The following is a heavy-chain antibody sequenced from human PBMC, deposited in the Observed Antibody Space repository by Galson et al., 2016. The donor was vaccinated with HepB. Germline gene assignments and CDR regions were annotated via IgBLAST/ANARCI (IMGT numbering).Heavy chain of an antibody. V-gene: IGHV2-70*01. CDR1: GFSLSTSGMC. J-gene: IGHJ4*02. Sequence: PALVKPTQTLTLTCTFSGFSLSTSGMCVSWIRQPPGKALEWLALIDWDDDKYYSTPLKTRLTISKDTSKNQVVLTMTDMDPVDTATYNCARTKMAPRWWFDYWGQGTLVTVSS. CDR2: IDWDDDK. D-gene: IGHD2-15*01. CDR3: ARTKMAPRWWFDY.